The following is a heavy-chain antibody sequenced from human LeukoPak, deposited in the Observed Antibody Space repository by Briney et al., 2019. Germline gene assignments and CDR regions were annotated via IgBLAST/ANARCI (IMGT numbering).Heavy chain of an antibody. D-gene: IGHD2-21*01. CDR1: GFTFSSYA. CDR3: ATGRGRGDGEFDS. J-gene: IGHJ4*02. CDR2: ISGSGGST. Sequence: GGSLRLSCAASGFTFSSYAMSWVRQAPGKGLEWVSAISGSGGSTYYADSVKGRFTISRDNSKNTLYLQMNSLRAEDTAVYFCATGRGRGDGEFDSWGQGTLVTVSS. V-gene: IGHV3-23*01.